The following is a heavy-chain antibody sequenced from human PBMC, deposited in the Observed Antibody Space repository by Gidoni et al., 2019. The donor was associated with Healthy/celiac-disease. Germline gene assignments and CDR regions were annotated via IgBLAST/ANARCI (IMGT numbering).Heavy chain of an antibody. V-gene: IGHV3-30*18. CDR3: AKERKITFGGVIKD. D-gene: IGHD3-16*01. CDR1: GFPVSSYG. J-gene: IGHJ1*01. Sequence: QVQLVESGGGVVQPGRSLRLSLSASGFPVSSYGMHWVRQAPGKGLGGVAVISYDGSNKYYADSVKGRFTISRDNSKNTLYLQMNSLRAEDTAVYYCAKERKITFGGVIKDWGQGTLVTVSS. CDR2: ISYDGSNK.